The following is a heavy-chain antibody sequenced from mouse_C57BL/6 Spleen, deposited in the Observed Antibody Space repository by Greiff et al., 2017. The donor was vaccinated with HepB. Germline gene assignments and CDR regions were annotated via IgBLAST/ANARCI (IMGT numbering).Heavy chain of an antibody. CDR3: ARCYGKPNYFDY. D-gene: IGHD2-1*01. V-gene: IGHV14-2*01. J-gene: IGHJ2*01. CDR2: IDPEDGET. CDR1: GFNIKDYY. Sequence: EVQRVESGAELVKPGASVKLSCTASGFNIKDYYMHWVKQRTEQGLEWIGRIDPEDGETKYAPKFQGKATITADTSSNTAYLQLSSLTSEDTAVYYCARCYGKPNYFDYWGQGTTLTVSS.